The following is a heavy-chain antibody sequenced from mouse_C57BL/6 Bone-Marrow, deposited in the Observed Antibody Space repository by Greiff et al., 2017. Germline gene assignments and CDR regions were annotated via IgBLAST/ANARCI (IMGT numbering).Heavy chain of an antibody. J-gene: IGHJ2*01. D-gene: IGHD1-1*01. CDR1: GYTFTSYW. CDR3: ARMTEWNYGSTRDY. CDR2: IHPTSGST. Sequence: VQLQQPGAELVKPGASVKLSCKASGYTFTSYWMHWVKQRPGQGLEWIGLIHPTSGSTNYNAQFKSKATLTVDKSSSTAYMQLSSLTSEDTAVYYCARMTEWNYGSTRDYGGQGTTLTVSS. V-gene: IGHV1-64*01.